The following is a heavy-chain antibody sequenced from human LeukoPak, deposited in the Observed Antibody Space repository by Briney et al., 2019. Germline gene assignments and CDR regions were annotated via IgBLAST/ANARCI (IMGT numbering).Heavy chain of an antibody. D-gene: IGHD5-24*01. CDR2: LNPTNGDT. Sequence: ASVKVSCRASGYTFTAYYIYWVRQAPGQGLEWMGWLNPTNGDTAYAPKFQGRVTVTIDSSINTAYMDLITLTSDDTAAYYCARGDVYNDYWGQGTLVTVST. CDR1: GYTFTAYY. CDR3: ARGDVYNDY. V-gene: IGHV1-2*02. J-gene: IGHJ4*02.